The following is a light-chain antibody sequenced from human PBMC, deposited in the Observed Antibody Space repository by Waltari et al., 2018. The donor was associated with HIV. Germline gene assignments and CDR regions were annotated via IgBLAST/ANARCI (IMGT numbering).Light chain of an antibody. V-gene: IGLV1-44*01. CDR2: SNK. J-gene: IGLJ3*02. CDR1: SSTIGSNI. CDR3: AAWDDSRNAWV. Sequence: QSVLTQPPSASGTPGQRVSISCSGSSSTIGSNIVNWYQQLPGTAPKLLIYSNKQRPSGVPDRFSVSKSGTSASLAISGLQSEDEADYYCAAWDDSRNAWVFGGGTKLTVL.